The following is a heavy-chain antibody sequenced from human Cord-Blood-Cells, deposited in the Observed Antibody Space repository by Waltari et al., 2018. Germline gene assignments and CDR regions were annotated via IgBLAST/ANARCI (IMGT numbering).Heavy chain of an antibody. CDR3: AANPEGDYYYYGMDV. V-gene: IGHV1-58*01. CDR2: IVVGSGNT. CDR1: GFTFPSSA. J-gene: IGHJ6*02. Sequence: QMQLVQSGPEVKQPGTSVKVSCKASGFTFPSSAVQWVRQSRGQRLEWIGWIVVGSGNTNYAQKFQERVTITRDMSTSTAYMELSSLRSEDTAVYYCAANPEGDYYYYGMDVWGQGTTVTVSS.